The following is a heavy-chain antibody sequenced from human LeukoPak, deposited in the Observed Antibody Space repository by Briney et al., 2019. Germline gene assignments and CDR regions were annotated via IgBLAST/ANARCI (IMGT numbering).Heavy chain of an antibody. CDR2: ITGSGDTT. Sequence: GGSLRLSCAASGFIFRNYAMGWVRQAPGKGLEWVSAITGSGDTTYYADSVKGRFTISRDNSKNTLYVEMNTLRAEDTAVYYCAKWGDYDILTGYYVSDFWGQGTLVTVSS. CDR1: GFIFRNYA. J-gene: IGHJ4*02. CDR3: AKWGDYDILTGYYVSDF. V-gene: IGHV3-23*01. D-gene: IGHD3-9*01.